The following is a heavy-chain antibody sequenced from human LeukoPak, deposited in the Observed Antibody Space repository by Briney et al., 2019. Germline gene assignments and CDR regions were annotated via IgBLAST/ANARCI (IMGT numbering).Heavy chain of an antibody. V-gene: IGHV3-9*01. CDR1: GFTFDDYA. D-gene: IGHD3-10*01. CDR3: AKDISRLYYYGSGSSYGMDV. Sequence: PGGSLRLSCAASGFTFDDYAMHWARQAPGKGLEWVSGISWNSGSIGYADSVKGRFTISRDNAKNSLYLQMNSLRAEDTALYYCAKDISRLYYYGSGSSYGMDVWGQGTTVTVSS. CDR2: ISWNSGSI. J-gene: IGHJ6*02.